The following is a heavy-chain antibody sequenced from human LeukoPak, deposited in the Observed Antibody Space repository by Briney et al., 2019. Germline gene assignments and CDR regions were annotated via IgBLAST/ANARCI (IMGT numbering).Heavy chain of an antibody. Sequence: GGCVTLSCAASVFTFISYAISWVRHAPWKGLEWVLDISGSGGSTYYADSVKGRFTISRDNSKNTLYLQMNSLRAEDTAVYYCAKGGRGATTPWYFDLWGRGTLVTVSS. V-gene: IGHV3-23*01. J-gene: IGHJ2*01. D-gene: IGHD1-26*01. CDR1: VFTFISYA. CDR3: AKGGRGATTPWYFDL. CDR2: ISGSGGST.